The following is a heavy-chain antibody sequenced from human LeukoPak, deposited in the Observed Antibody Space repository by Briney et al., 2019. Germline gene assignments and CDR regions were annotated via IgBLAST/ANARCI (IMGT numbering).Heavy chain of an antibody. V-gene: IGHV3-15*01. CDR2: IKSKTDGGTT. Sequence: GGSLRLSCAASGLTFTNAWMTWVRQAPGKGLEWVGRIKSKTDGGTTDYAAPVKGRFTISRDDSKNALYLQMNSLKIEDTAVYYCTTSLTSGAYIDYWGQGTLVTVSS. CDR1: GLTFTNAW. J-gene: IGHJ4*02. CDR3: TTSLTSGAYIDY. D-gene: IGHD2-15*01.